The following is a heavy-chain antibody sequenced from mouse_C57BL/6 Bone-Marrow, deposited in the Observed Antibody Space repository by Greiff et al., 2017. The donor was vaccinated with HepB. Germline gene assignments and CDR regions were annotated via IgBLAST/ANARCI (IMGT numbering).Heavy chain of an antibody. CDR2: ISSGGDYI. D-gene: IGHD2-1*01. Sequence: EVKLMESGEGLVKPGGSPKLSCAASGFTFSSYAMSWVRQTPEKRLEWVAYISSGGDYIYSADTVKCRFTISRDNARNTLYLQMSSLKSEDTAMYYCTRLYYGNYEFAYWGQGTLVTVSA. CDR1: GFTFSSYA. V-gene: IGHV5-9-1*02. J-gene: IGHJ3*01. CDR3: TRLYYGNYEFAY.